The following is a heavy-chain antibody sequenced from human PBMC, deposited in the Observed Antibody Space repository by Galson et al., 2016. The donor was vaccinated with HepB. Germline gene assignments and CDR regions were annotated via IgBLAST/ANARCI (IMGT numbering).Heavy chain of an antibody. V-gene: IGHV1-69*13. CDR3: ASGGELRYFGWLFHY. D-gene: IGHD3-9*01. Sequence: SVKVSCKASGGTFSSYAFSWVRQAPGQGLEWMGGIIPIFDTTNYAQKFQGRVTITADESTSTAYMELRSLKSEDTAVYYCASGGELRYFGWLFHYWGQGTLVIVSS. J-gene: IGHJ4*02. CDR2: IIPIFDTT. CDR1: GGTFSSYA.